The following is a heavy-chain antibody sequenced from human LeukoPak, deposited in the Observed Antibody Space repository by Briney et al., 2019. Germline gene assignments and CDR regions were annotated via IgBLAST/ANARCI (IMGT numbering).Heavy chain of an antibody. V-gene: IGHV5-51*01. CDR2: IYPGDSDT. Sequence: GESLKISCKGSGYSFTSYRIGWVRQMPGKGLEWMGIIYPGDSDTRYSPSFQGQVTISADKSISTAYLQWSSLKASDTAMYYCARVVVPAAISYYYYYYMDVWGKGTTVTVSS. CDR1: GYSFTSYR. D-gene: IGHD2-2*02. CDR3: ARVVVPAAISYYYYYYMDV. J-gene: IGHJ6*03.